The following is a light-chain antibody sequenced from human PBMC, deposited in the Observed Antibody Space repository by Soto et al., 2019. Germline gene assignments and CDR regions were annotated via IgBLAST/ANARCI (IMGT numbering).Light chain of an antibody. J-gene: IGKJ4*01. CDR2: EAS. CDR1: QSVGNN. Sequence: VLTLSLFTLSLSTNERATLYCRASQSVGNNLAWYQQKPGQAPGLLIYEASTRATGIPARFSGSGSGTDFTLTISILKPEDFAVYHSQHHDKWILPFGGGTKVDIK. CDR3: QHHDKWILP. V-gene: IGKV3-11*01.